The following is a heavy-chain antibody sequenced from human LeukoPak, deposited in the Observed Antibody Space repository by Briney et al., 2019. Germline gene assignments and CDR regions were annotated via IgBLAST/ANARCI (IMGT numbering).Heavy chain of an antibody. CDR2: IIPIFGTA. CDR3: ARDSGDYYGSGQTVPLDY. V-gene: IGHV1-69*13. Sequence: ASVKVSCKASGGTFSSYAISWVRQAPGQGLEWMGGIIPIFGTANYAQKFQGRVTITADESTSTAYMELSSLRSEDTAVYYCARDSGDYYGSGQTVPLDYWGQGTLVTVSS. J-gene: IGHJ4*02. D-gene: IGHD3-10*01. CDR1: GGTFSSYA.